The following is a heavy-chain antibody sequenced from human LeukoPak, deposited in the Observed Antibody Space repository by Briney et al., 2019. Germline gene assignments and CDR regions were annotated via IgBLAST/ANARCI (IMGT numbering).Heavy chain of an antibody. CDR1: GGSISSGDYY. CDR2: IYYSGST. Sequence: SETLSLTCTVSGGSISSGDYYWSWIRQPPGKGLEWIGYIYYSGSTYYNPSLKSRVTISVDTSKNQFSLKLSSVTAADTAVYYCARDRVDYYGSGSSRPFDYWGQGTLVTVSS. CDR3: ARDRVDYYGSGSSRPFDY. J-gene: IGHJ4*02. V-gene: IGHV4-30-4*01. D-gene: IGHD3-10*01.